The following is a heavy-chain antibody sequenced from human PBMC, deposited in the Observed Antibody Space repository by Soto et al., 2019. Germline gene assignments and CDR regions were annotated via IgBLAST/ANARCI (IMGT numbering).Heavy chain of an antibody. CDR3: ARGPYRGSSTSLPYYSAMDG. CDR2: INPNSGGT. D-gene: IGHD1-26*01. V-gene: IGHV1-2*02. CDR1: GYTFAGYY. Sequence: QVQLVQSGADVKKPGASVKVSCKASGYTFAGYYMHWVRQAPGQGLEWMGWINPNSGGTNYAQKFQGRVTMTRDTSISTAYMEVNRLISDDTAVYYCARGPYRGSSTSLPYYSAMDGWGQGTTVTVSS. J-gene: IGHJ6*02.